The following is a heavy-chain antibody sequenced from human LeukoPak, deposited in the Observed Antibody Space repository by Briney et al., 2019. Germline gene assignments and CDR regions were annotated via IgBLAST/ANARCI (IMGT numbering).Heavy chain of an antibody. CDR2: IIPIFGTA. CDR1: GGTFSSYA. V-gene: IGHV1-69*05. J-gene: IGHJ6*03. CDR3: ARSQGHRLLNYYYYYMDV. D-gene: IGHD2-15*01. Sequence: ASVKVSCKASGGTFSSYAISWVRQAPGQGLEWMGGIIPIFGTANYAQKFQGRVTMTTDTSTTTAYMELKSLRSDDTAVYYCARSQGHRLLNYYYYYMDVWGKGTTVTVSS.